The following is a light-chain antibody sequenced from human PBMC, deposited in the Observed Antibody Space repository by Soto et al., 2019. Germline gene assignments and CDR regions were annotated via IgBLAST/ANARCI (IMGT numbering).Light chain of an antibody. CDR2: KAS. CDR3: QQYNSYSGT. J-gene: IGKJ1*01. CDR1: QSISSW. Sequence: DSQMTQSASTLSASVGDRVTITCRASQSISSWLAWYQQKPGKAPKLLIYKASSLESGVPSRFSGSGSGTEFTLTISSLQPDDFATYYCQQYNSYSGTFGQGTKVDIK. V-gene: IGKV1-5*03.